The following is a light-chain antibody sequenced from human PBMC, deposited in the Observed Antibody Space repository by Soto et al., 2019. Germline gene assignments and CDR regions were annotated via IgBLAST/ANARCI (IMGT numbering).Light chain of an antibody. J-gene: IGLJ1*01. Sequence: QSVLTQPASVSGSPGQSITISCTGTGSDVGAYNYVSWYQHHPGKAPKLMIYEVSNRPSGVSIRFSGSKSGNTASLTISGLQADDEADYYCSSYAHSSIYVFGTGTKVTVL. CDR3: SSYAHSSIYV. V-gene: IGLV2-14*01. CDR1: GSDVGAYNY. CDR2: EVS.